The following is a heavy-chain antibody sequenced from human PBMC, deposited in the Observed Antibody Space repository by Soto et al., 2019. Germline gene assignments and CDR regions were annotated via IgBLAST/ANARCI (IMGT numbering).Heavy chain of an antibody. Sequence: PGGSLRLSCAASGFTFSNYAMTWVRQAPGKGLEWVSGISGSGGTTFYAGSVKGRFPISRDNSKNKLYLQMNSLRAEDTAVYYCALRYCSRTTCPPLNSYFYMDVWGKGTTVTVSS. D-gene: IGHD2-2*01. J-gene: IGHJ6*03. CDR1: GFTFSNYA. V-gene: IGHV3-23*01. CDR2: ISGSGGTT. CDR3: ALRYCSRTTCPPLNSYFYMDV.